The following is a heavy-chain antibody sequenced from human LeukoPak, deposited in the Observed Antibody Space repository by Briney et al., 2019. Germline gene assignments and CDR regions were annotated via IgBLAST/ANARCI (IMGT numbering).Heavy chain of an antibody. Sequence: PGGSLRLSCTASGFAFSDYWMSWVRQAPGKGLEWLANINQDGSQTSYVDSVRGRFTASRDNAKNSLYLQMNSLRADDTAVYYCARDSSPRYSGYDWVYWGRGTLATVSS. CDR3: ARDSSPRYSGYDWVY. J-gene: IGHJ4*02. CDR2: INQDGSQT. CDR1: GFAFSDYW. D-gene: IGHD5-12*01. V-gene: IGHV3-7*01.